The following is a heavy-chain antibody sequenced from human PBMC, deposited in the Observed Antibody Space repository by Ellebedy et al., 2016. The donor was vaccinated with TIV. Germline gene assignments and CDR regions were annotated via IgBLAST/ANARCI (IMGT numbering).Heavy chain of an antibody. J-gene: IGHJ6*02. V-gene: IGHV4-39*01. Sequence: MPGGSLRLSCTVSGGSISSRTRYWGWFRQTPEKGLEWIWTVYFTGTTYYNPSLSSRITISADTSNNQFSLKLTSVTAADTAVYYCATARRDPLYYGVDVWGRGTTVTVSS. CDR1: GGSISSRTRY. CDR2: VYFTGTT. CDR3: ATARRDPLYYGVDV. D-gene: IGHD6-13*01.